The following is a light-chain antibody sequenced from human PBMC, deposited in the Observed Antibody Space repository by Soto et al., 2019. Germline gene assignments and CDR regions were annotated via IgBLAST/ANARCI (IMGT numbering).Light chain of an antibody. V-gene: IGLV2-14*01. J-gene: IGLJ1*01. CDR1: SSDVGGYDF. Sequence: QFVLTQPASVSGSVGQSITISCTGTSSDVGGYDFVSWYQHHPGKAPKLIIYEVRTRPSGVSDRFSGSKSGNTASLTISGLQAEDEADYYCSSYTSDWGVFGTGTKLTVL. CDR2: EVR. CDR3: SSYTSDWGV.